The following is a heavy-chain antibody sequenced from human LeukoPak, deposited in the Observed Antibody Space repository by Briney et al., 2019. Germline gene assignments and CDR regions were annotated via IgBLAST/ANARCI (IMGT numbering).Heavy chain of an antibody. Sequence: SETLSLTCTVSGGSISSGGYYWSWIRQHPGKGLEWIGYIYYSGSTYYNPSLKSRVTISVDTSKNQFSLKLSSVTAADTAVYYCARLAPSFGKTGPHDAFDIWGQGTMVTVSS. CDR2: IYYSGST. J-gene: IGHJ3*02. CDR3: ARLAPSFGKTGPHDAFDI. V-gene: IGHV4-31*03. D-gene: IGHD1-1*01. CDR1: GGSISSGGYY.